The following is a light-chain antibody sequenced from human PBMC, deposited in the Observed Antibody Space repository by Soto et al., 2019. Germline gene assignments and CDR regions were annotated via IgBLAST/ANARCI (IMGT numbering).Light chain of an antibody. CDR1: ITDIGAYNY. CDR2: GVS. CDR3: SSYTSSITPYV. J-gene: IGLJ1*01. Sequence: QSVLTQPASVSGSPGQSITISCTGTITDIGAYNYVSWYQQHPGKAPKLLIYGVSSRPSGVSNRFSGSKSGNAAYLTISGFQADDEAEYYCSSYTSSITPYVFGTGTKLSVI. V-gene: IGLV2-14*01.